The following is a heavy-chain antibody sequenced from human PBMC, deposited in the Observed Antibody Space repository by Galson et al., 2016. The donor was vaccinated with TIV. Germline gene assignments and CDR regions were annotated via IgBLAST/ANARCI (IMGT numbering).Heavy chain of an antibody. Sequence: APGQGLEWMGRIIPILGIANYAEKIQGRATITADKSTSTAYMELSSLRSDDTAVYYCARGTEVGATAYWYFDLWGRGTLVTVSS. CDR2: IIPILGIA. V-gene: IGHV1-69*04. CDR3: ARGTEVGATAYWYFDL. D-gene: IGHD1-26*01. J-gene: IGHJ2*01.